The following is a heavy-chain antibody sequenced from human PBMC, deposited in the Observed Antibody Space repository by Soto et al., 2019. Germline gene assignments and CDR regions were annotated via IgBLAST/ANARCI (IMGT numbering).Heavy chain of an antibody. D-gene: IGHD1-26*01. CDR2: LFYSGST. V-gene: IGHV4-4*02. CDR1: GGSLSSSNW. J-gene: IGHJ1*01. Sequence: SETLSLTCAVSGGSLSSSNWWSWVRQPPGQTLEWLGELFYSGSTKYNPSLSSRVTISADQSNNVFSLRLTSVTAADTAMYYCVQHGGVPYYHEVWGQGVLVTVSS. CDR3: VQHGGVPYYHEV.